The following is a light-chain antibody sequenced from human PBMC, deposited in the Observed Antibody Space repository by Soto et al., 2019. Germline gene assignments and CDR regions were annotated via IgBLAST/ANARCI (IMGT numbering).Light chain of an antibody. CDR1: SSNIGAGYD. CDR2: GNN. Sequence: QSVLTQPPSVXXXXGQRVTISCTGSSSNIGAGYDVHWYQQLPGTAPKLLIYGNNNRPSGVPDRFSGSKSDTSASLAITGLQAGDEADYYCQSYDSSLGGWVFGGGTKVTVL. V-gene: IGLV1-40*01. J-gene: IGLJ3*02. CDR3: QSYDSSLGGWV.